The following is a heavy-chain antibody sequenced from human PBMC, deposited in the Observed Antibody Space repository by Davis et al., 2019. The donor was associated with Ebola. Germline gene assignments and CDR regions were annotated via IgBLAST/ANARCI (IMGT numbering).Heavy chain of an antibody. CDR2: IGLISSFT. CDR3: ASHYDRSMDV. CDR1: GFTFGDYS. V-gene: IGHV3-21*01. Sequence: PGGSLRFSCAASGFTFGDYSMIWVRQAPGKGLEWVSSIGLISSFTLYADSVKGRFTISRDNVKNSLFLQMDSLRAEDTAVYYCASHYDRSMDVWGQGTTVTVSS. J-gene: IGHJ6*02. D-gene: IGHD3-22*01.